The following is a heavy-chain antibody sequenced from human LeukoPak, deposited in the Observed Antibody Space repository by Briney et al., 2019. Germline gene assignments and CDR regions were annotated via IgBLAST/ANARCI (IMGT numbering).Heavy chain of an antibody. CDR3: ARARVGGYYGMDV. D-gene: IGHD3-10*01. Sequence: GGSLRLSCAASGFTFSSYSMNWVRQAPGKGLEWVSYISSSGSTIYYADSVKGRFTISRDNAKNSLYLQMNSLRAEDTAVYYCARARVGGYYGMDVWGQGTTVTVSS. CDR1: GFTFSSYS. J-gene: IGHJ6*02. CDR2: ISSSGSTI. V-gene: IGHV3-48*04.